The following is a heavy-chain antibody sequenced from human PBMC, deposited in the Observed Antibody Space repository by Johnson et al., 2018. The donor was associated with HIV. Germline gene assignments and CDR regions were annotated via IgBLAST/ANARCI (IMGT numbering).Heavy chain of an antibody. V-gene: IGHV3-11*01. D-gene: IGHD3-16*02. CDR3: ARGPIADDAFDI. CDR1: GSTFSDYY. J-gene: IGHJ3*02. Sequence: QMQLVESGGDLVKAGGSLRLSCAASGSTFSDYYMSWIRQAPGKGLEWVSYISSSGSTIYYADSVKGRFTISRDNAKNSLYLQMKSLRAEDTALYYCARGPIADDAFDIWGQGTMVTVSS. CDR2: ISSSGSTI.